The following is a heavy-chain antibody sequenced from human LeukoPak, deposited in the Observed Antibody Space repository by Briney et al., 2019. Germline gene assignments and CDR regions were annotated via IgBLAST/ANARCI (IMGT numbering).Heavy chain of an antibody. CDR3: ARVEAKGGYFDY. V-gene: IGHV1-18*01. Sequence: ASVKVSCKASGYTFTSYGISWVRQAPGQGLEWMGWISAYNSNTNYAQKLQGRVTITTDTSTSTAYMELRSLRSDDTAVYYCARVEAKGGYFDYWGQGTLVTVSS. D-gene: IGHD1-26*01. J-gene: IGHJ4*02. CDR1: GYTFTSYG. CDR2: ISAYNSNT.